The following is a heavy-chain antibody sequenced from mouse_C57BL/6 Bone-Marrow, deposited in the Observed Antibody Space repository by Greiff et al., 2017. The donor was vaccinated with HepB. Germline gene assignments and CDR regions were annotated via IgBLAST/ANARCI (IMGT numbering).Heavy chain of an antibody. CDR1: GYSITSGYY. CDR2: ISYDGSN. D-gene: IGHD1-1*01. CDR3: ARVITTGFAY. V-gene: IGHV3-6*01. J-gene: IGHJ3*01. Sequence: EVQLQESGPGLVKPSQSLSLTCSVTGYSITSGYYWNWIRQFPGNKLEWMGYISYDGSNNYNPSLKNRISITRDTSKNQFFLKLNSVTTEDTATYYCARVITTGFAYWGQGTLVTVSA.